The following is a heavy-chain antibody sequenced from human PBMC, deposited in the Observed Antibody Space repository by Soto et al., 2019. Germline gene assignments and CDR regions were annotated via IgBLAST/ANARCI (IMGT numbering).Heavy chain of an antibody. V-gene: IGHV5-51*01. CDR3: ARTRSPYGSGSIDAFDI. J-gene: IGHJ3*02. Sequence: GESLKISCKGSGYSFTSYWIGWVRQMPGKGLEWMGIIYPGDSDTRYSPSFQGQVTISADKSISTAYLQWSSLKASDTAIYYCARTRSPYGSGSIDAFDIWGQGTMVTVSS. CDR2: IYPGDSDT. D-gene: IGHD3-10*01. CDR1: GYSFTSYW.